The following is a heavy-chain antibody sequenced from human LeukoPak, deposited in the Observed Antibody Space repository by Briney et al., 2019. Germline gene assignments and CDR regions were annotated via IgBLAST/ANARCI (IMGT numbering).Heavy chain of an antibody. CDR2: IRSKANSYAT. Sequence: GGSLRLSCAASGFTFSGTATHWVRQAPGKGLEWVGRIRSKANSYATAYAASVKGRFTISRDDSKNTAYLEMNSLKSEDTAVYYCSRPNYYDSTGYYYAVDYFDYWGQGTLVTVSS. J-gene: IGHJ4*02. D-gene: IGHD3-22*01. CDR1: GFTFSGTA. CDR3: SRPNYYDSTGYYYAVDYFDY. V-gene: IGHV3-73*01.